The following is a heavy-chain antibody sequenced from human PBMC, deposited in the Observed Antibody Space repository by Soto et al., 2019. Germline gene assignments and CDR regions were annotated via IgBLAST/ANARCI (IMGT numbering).Heavy chain of an antibody. CDR3: ARDQPRLRKITGTTRFGY. D-gene: IGHD1-20*01. Sequence: ASVKVSCKASGYTFTSYGISWVRQAPGQGLEWMGWISAYNGNTNYAQKLQGRVTMTTDTSTSTAYMELRSLRSDDTAVYYCARDQPRLRKITGTTRFGYWGQGTLVTVSS. J-gene: IGHJ4*02. CDR1: GYTFTSYG. CDR2: ISAYNGNT. V-gene: IGHV1-18*01.